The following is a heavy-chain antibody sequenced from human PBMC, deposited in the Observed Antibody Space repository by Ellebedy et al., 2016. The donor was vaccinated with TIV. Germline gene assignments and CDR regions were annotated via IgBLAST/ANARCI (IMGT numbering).Heavy chain of an antibody. Sequence: AASVKVSCKASGYTFTGYYMHWVRQAPGQGLEWMGWINPNSGGTNYAQKFQGRVTMTRDTSISTAYMELSRLRSDDTAVYYCARVRHYYGSGRGDYFDYWGQGTLVTVSS. CDR1: GYTFTGYY. CDR2: INPNSGGT. CDR3: ARVRHYYGSGRGDYFDY. V-gene: IGHV1-2*02. D-gene: IGHD3-10*01. J-gene: IGHJ4*02.